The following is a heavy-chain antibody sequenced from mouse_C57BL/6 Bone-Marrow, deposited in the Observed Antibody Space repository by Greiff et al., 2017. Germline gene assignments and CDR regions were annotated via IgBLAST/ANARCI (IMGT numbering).Heavy chain of an antibody. CDR3: AKSRGNYAYCYAMDY. CDR2: INPSNGGT. CDR1: GYTFTSYW. Sequence: QVQLQQSGTELVKPGASVKLSCKASGYTFTSYWMHWVKQRPGQGLEWIGNINPSNGGTNYNEKFKSKATLTVDKSSSTAYMQLGGLTSGDSAVYYCAKSRGNYAYCYAMDYWGQGTSVTVSS. V-gene: IGHV1-53*01. J-gene: IGHJ4*01. D-gene: IGHD2-1*01.